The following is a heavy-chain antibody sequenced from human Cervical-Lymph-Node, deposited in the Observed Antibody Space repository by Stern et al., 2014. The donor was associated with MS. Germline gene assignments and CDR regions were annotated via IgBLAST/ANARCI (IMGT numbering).Heavy chain of an antibody. CDR1: GYNFIAQW. Sequence: VQLVQSGAEVKKPGESLKISCEGFGYNFIAQWIGWVRQMPGKGLESMGIIHPGDSDTRYTSSFQGHITLSVDRSISTAFLQWSSLKASDTGIYYCASAGTGGRFVWGQGTTVTVSS. V-gene: IGHV5-51*03. CDR2: IHPGDSDT. CDR3: ASAGTGGRFV. D-gene: IGHD3-16*01. J-gene: IGHJ6*02.